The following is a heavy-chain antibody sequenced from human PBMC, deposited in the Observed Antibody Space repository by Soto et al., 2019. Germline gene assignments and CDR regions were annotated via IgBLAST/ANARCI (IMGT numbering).Heavy chain of an antibody. CDR2: ITPSGGST. V-gene: IGHV1-46*01. CDR3: ARVTLRWSGDY. J-gene: IGHJ4*02. CDR1: GNTLSNYY. Sequence: QVQLVQSGAEVKKPGASVKVSCKASGNTLSNYYIQWVRQAPGQGLDWMGIITPSGGSTSYAQKFQGRVTMTWDTATISVYMELSRLRSEDTTIYYGARVTLRWSGDYWGQGTLVTGSS. D-gene: IGHD4-17*01.